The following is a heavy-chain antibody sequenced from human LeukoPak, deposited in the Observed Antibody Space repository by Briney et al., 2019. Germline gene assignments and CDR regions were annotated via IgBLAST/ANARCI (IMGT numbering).Heavy chain of an antibody. D-gene: IGHD3-3*01. J-gene: IGHJ4*02. Sequence: GGSLRLSCAASGFTVNSNYMSWVRQAPGKGLEWVSVIYSGGSTYYADSVKGRFTISRDNSKNTLYLQMNSLRAEDTAVYYCARGDYFGVGNSDYLGQGSLVTVSS. CDR2: IYSGGST. CDR1: GFTVNSNY. V-gene: IGHV3-66*01. CDR3: ARGDYFGVGNSDY.